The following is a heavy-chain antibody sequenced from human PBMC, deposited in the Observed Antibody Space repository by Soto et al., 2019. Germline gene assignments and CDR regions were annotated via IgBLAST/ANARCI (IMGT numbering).Heavy chain of an antibody. Sequence: QVQLVQSGAEVKKPGSSVKVSCKASGGTFSSYTISWVRQAPGQGLEWMGRIIPILGIANYAQKFQGRVTIPADKSTSTAYMELSSLRSEDTAVYYCAGDSGCSSTSCQIYYYYGMDVWGQGTTVTVSS. CDR1: GGTFSSYT. D-gene: IGHD2-2*01. V-gene: IGHV1-69*08. CDR2: IIPILGIA. J-gene: IGHJ6*02. CDR3: AGDSGCSSTSCQIYYYYGMDV.